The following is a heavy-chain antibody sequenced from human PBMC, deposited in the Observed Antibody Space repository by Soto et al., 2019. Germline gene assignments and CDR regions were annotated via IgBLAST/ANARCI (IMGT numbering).Heavy chain of an antibody. CDR1: GFTFSSYA. Sequence: PGGSLRLSCAASGFTFSSYAMSWVRQAPGKGLEWVSAISGSGGSTYYADSVKGRFTISRDNSKNTLYLQMNSLRAEDTAVYYCAKLVVVPAAIPVGWFDPWGQGTLVTVSS. CDR2: ISGSGGST. V-gene: IGHV3-23*01. D-gene: IGHD2-2*02. J-gene: IGHJ5*02. CDR3: AKLVVVPAAIPVGWFDP.